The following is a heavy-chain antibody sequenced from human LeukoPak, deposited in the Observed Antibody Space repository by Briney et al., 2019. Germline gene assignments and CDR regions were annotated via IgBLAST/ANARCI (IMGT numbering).Heavy chain of an antibody. CDR3: ARGSFDGSAYYYDY. D-gene: IGHD3-22*01. CDR2: IYYTGST. CDR1: GASISSDY. J-gene: IGHJ4*02. V-gene: IGHV4-59*01. Sequence: ASETLSPTCSVTGASISSDYWSWIRQAPGKGLEWIGYIYYTGSTNYNPSLKSRVTISADTSMNQFSLKLKSVSAADTAVYYCARGSFDGSAYYYDYWGRGTLVTVSS.